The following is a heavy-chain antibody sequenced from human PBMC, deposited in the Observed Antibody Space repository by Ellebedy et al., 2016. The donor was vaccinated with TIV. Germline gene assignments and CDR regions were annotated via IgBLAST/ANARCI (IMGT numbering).Heavy chain of an antibody. J-gene: IGHJ5*02. V-gene: IGHV4-59*01. CDR3: ATGGWSHSS. Sequence: SETLSLXCTVSGGSISGFYWSWIRQPPGKGLEWIGYIHSSGSANYNTTLKNRVTISVDTAKNRFFLKLNSVTAADTAVYYCATGGWSHSSWGQGTLVTVSS. CDR1: GGSISGFY. D-gene: IGHD6-19*01. CDR2: IHSSGSA.